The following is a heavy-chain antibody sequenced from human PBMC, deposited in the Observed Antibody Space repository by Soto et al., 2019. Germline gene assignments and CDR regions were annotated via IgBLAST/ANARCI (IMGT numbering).Heavy chain of an antibody. J-gene: IGHJ6*03. D-gene: IGHD2-2*01. CDR1: GFTFSSYG. CDR2: IWYDGSNK. CDR3: ARDGNIVVVPTAALYYYYMDV. V-gene: IGHV3-33*01. Sequence: GGSLRLSCAASGFTFSSYGMHWVRQAPGKGLEWVAVIWYDGSNKYYADSVKGRFTISRDNSKNTLYLQMNSLRAEDTAVYYCARDGNIVVVPTAALYYYYMDVWGKGTTVTVSS.